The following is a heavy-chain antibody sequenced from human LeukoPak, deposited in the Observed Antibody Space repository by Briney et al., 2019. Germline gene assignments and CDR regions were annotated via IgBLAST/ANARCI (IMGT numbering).Heavy chain of an antibody. CDR3: AKDASTVTLHADY. D-gene: IGHD4-17*01. V-gene: IGHV3-23*01. Sequence: GGSLRLSCATSGFTFGSHAMSWVRQAPGKGLEWVSSISAGGGGTSYADSVKGRITISRDNSKNTLYLQMNSLRAEDTAVYYCAKDASTVTLHADYWGQGTLVTVSS. CDR2: ISAGGGGT. J-gene: IGHJ4*02. CDR1: GFTFGSHA.